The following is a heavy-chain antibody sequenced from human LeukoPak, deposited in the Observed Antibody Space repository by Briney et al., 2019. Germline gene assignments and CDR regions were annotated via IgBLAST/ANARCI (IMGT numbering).Heavy chain of an antibody. CDR2: IYHSGST. J-gene: IGHJ4*02. D-gene: IGHD5-24*01. Sequence: SETLSLTCSVSGGSMSSYYWSWIRQSPGKGLEWIGYIYHSGSTDYNSSLKSRVTISEDTSKKQFSLKVSSVTAADTAVYYCARDGMATLSFDYWGQGILVTVSS. V-gene: IGHV4-59*01. CDR3: ARDGMATLSFDY. CDR1: GGSMSSYY.